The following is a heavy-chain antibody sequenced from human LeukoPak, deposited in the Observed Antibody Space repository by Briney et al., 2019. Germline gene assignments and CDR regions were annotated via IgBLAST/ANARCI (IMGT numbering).Heavy chain of an antibody. CDR3: ARDSSGSFDYFDY. J-gene: IGHJ4*02. Sequence: GGSLRLSCAASGFTVSSNYMSWVRQAPGKGLEWVSVIYSGGSTYYADSVKGRFSISRDNSKNTLYLQMNSLRAEDTAVYYCARDSSGSFDYFDYWGQGTLVTVSS. CDR2: IYSGGST. CDR1: GFTVSSNY. V-gene: IGHV3-66*01. D-gene: IGHD3-10*01.